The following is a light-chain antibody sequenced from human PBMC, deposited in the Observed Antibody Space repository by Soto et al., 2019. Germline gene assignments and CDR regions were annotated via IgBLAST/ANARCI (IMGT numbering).Light chain of an antibody. V-gene: IGKV4-1*01. Sequence: DVVMTQSPDSLAVSLGERATINCKSSQSVLYNSNNKNNLAWYQQKPGQPPKLLIYWASVRESGVPDRFSGSGSGTDFTLTISSLQAEDVAVYYCQQYYSYPQTFGQGTKLEIK. CDR3: QQYYSYPQT. J-gene: IGKJ2*01. CDR2: WAS. CDR1: QSVLYNSNNKNN.